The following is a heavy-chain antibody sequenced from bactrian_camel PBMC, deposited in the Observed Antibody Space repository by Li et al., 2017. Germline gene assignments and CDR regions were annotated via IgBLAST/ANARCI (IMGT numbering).Heavy chain of an antibody. V-gene: IGHV3S53*01. D-gene: IGHD1*01. CDR3: VNMPQDDCTTYAWIVRGY. CDR1: GNC. Sequence: HVQLVESGGGSVQAGGSLRLTCASNGNCMAWYRRPQGKECEGVAAIRSDGRVDYEESVKGRFIVSRDNSKNMAYLDMNNLTPEDTAMYSCVNMPQDDCTTYAWIVRGYCGQGTQVTVSS. J-gene: IGHJ4*01. CDR2: IRSDGRV.